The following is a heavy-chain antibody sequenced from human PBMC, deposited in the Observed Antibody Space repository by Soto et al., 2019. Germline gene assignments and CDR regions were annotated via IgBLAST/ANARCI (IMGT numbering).Heavy chain of an antibody. CDR3: ARHFIAAAGIWSYFDY. CDR2: IYYSGST. CDR1: GGCISRYY. Sequence: SETLSLTRPVSGGCISRYYWSWLRQPPGKGLEWIGYIYYSGSTNYNPSLKSRVTISVDTSKNQFSLKLSSVTAADTAVYYCARHFIAAAGIWSYFDYWGQGTLVTVSS. D-gene: IGHD6-13*01. V-gene: IGHV4-59*08. J-gene: IGHJ4*02.